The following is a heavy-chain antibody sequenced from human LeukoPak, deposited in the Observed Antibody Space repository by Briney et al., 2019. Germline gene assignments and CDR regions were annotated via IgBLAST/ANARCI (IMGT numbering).Heavy chain of an antibody. CDR3: AKGNGYSYGRYYFDY. V-gene: IGHV3-23*01. Sequence: GGSLRLSCAASGFTFSNYAMGWVRQAPGKGLEWVSAITASGGSTYYADSVKGRFTISRDNSKNTLYLQVNSLRAEDTAVYYCAKGNGYSYGRYYFDYWGQGTLVTVSS. D-gene: IGHD5-18*01. CDR2: ITASGGST. J-gene: IGHJ4*02. CDR1: GFTFSNYA.